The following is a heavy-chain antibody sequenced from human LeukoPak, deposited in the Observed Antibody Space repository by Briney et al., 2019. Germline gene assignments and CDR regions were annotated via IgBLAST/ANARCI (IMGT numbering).Heavy chain of an antibody. V-gene: IGHV3-20*04. CDR3: ARGYFGELLFEY. Sequence: GGSLRLSCAASKFTFDDYGMSWVRQVPGNGLEWVSGISKNGGSTSYAESVKGRFTISRDNAKNSLYLQMNSLRAEDTALYYCARGYFGELLFEYWGQGTLVTVSS. J-gene: IGHJ4*02. CDR1: KFTFDDYG. D-gene: IGHD3-10*01. CDR2: ISKNGGST.